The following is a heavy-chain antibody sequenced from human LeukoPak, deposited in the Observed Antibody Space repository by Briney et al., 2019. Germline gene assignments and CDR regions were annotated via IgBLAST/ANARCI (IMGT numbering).Heavy chain of an antibody. CDR1: GFTVSSNY. Sequence: GSLRLSCAASGFTVSSNYMSWVRQAPGKGLEWVSYISSSGSTIYYADSVKGRFTISRDNAKNSLYLQMNSLRAEDTAVYYCARVNFYGSGSYYYYYYYFIDVWGKGTTVTISS. J-gene: IGHJ6*03. V-gene: IGHV3-48*04. D-gene: IGHD3-10*01. CDR3: ARVNFYGSGSYYYYYYYFIDV. CDR2: ISSSGSTI.